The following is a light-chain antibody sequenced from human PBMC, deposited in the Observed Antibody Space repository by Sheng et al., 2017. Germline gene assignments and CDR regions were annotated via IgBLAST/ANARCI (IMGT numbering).Light chain of an antibody. CDR2: RDN. J-gene: IGLJ1*01. CDR1: SSNIGSNY. Sequence: QSVLTQPPSASGTPGQRVTISCSGSSSNIGSNYVCWYQQLPGTAPKVLIYRDNQRPSGVPDRFSASKSGTSASLAISGLRSEDEADYYCAAWDDSLSGLYVFGSGTQVTVL. V-gene: IGLV1-47*01. CDR3: AAWDDSLSGLYV.